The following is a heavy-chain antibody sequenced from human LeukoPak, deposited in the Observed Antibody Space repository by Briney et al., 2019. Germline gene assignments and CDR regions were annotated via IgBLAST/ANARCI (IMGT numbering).Heavy chain of an antibody. CDR1: GYTSTNYG. J-gene: IGHJ1*01. CDR3: ARDLEYDSSDVKRDC. V-gene: IGHV1-18*01. CDR2: ISADNGNI. D-gene: IGHD3-22*01. Sequence: ASVKLSCKASGYTSTNYGINWVRQAPGQGLEWMGWISADNGNINYAQKVQGRVTMTTDTSTSTVYMELRSLRSDDTAVYYCARDLEYDSSDVKRDCWGQGTLVTVSS.